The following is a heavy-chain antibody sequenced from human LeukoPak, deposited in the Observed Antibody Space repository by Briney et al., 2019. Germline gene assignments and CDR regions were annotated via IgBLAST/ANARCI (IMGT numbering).Heavy chain of an antibody. CDR2: VYPGDSDT. CDR1: GYSFTSYW. Sequence: GASLQISCKGSGYSFTSYWIAWVRQLPGKGLEWMGSVYPGDSDTRYSPSFQGQVTISADKSISTAYLQWSSLKASDTAMYYCARRSGGPFDPWGQGTLVTVSS. V-gene: IGHV5-51*01. J-gene: IGHJ5*02. D-gene: IGHD3-16*01. CDR3: ARRSGGPFDP.